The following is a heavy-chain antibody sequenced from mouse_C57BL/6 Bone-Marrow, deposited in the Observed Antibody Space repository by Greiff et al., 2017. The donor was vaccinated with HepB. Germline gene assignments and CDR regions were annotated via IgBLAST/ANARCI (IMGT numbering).Heavy chain of an antibody. CDR1: GYSITSGYY. V-gene: IGHV3-6*01. D-gene: IGHD2-4*01. CDR3: ARNDYVFAY. J-gene: IGHJ3*01. CDR2: ISYDGSN. Sequence: EVKLMESGPGLVKPSQSLSLTCSVTGYSITSGYYWNWIRQFPGNKLEWMGYISYDGSNNYNPSLKNRISITRDTSKNQFFLKLNSVTTEDTATYYCARNDYVFAYWGQGTLVTVSA.